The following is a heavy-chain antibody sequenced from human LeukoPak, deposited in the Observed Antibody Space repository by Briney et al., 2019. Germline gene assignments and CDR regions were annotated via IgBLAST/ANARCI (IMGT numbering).Heavy chain of an antibody. CDR3: AKDVTLAVAGSYFNY. Sequence: GGSLRLSCAASGFILTSYGMNWVRQAPGKGLEWVSGVTGGGGSTYYADSVKGRFTVSSDNSKNILYLEMNSLRSEDTATYYCAKDVTLAVAGSYFNYWGQGALVTVSS. D-gene: IGHD6-19*01. CDR2: VTGGGGST. CDR1: GFILTSYG. J-gene: IGHJ4*02. V-gene: IGHV3-23*01.